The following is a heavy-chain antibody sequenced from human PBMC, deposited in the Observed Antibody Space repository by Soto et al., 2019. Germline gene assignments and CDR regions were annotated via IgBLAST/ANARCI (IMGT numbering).Heavy chain of an antibody. D-gene: IGHD5-12*01. CDR1: GSSISRSSYY. V-gene: IGHV4-39*01. CDR3: ARTQLGLGGDY. CDR2: IYYSGST. J-gene: IGHJ4*02. Sequence: QRQLQESGPGLVKPSETLSLTCTVSGSSISRSSYYWGWIRQPPGKGLGLFGSIYYSGSTYYNPSLKSRVTISVDTSKNQIDLNLSSVAAADKAVYYCARTQLGLGGDYWGKGTLVTVSS.